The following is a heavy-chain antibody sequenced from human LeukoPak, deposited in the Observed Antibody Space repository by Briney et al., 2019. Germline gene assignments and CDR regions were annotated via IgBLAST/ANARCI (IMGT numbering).Heavy chain of an antibody. J-gene: IGHJ4*02. Sequence: AGGSLRLSCAASGFTFSSYAMHWVRQAPGKGLEWVALISYDGSNKYYADSVKGRFTISRDNSKNTLYLQMNSLRAEDTAVYYCARAYGGYVPSDYWGQGTLVTVSS. CDR2: ISYDGSNK. V-gene: IGHV3-30*04. CDR3: ARAYGGYVPSDY. D-gene: IGHD5-12*01. CDR1: GFTFSSYA.